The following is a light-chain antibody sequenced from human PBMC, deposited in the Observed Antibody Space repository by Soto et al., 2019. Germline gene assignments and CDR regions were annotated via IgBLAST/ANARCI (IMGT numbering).Light chain of an antibody. CDR3: QHYGSSLIT. J-gene: IGKJ5*01. V-gene: IGKV1-39*01. CDR1: QSISSY. Sequence: DIHMTHSPSSLSSSVLYIFTITCLASQSISSYLNWYQQKPGKAPKLLIYAASSLHSGVPSRFSGSGSGTDFTLTIGSLQPEDFAVYYCQHYGSSLITFGQGTRLEIK. CDR2: AAS.